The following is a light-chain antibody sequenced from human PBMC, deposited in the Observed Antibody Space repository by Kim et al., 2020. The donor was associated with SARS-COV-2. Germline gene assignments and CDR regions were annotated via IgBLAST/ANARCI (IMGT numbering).Light chain of an antibody. CDR3: GTWDSSLSVVYV. Sequence: KVTVSCSGSSSNICSNDLAWYQPLQGTDPKLLIYDNNKRPSGIPDRFSGSKSGTSATLGITGLQTGDEADYYCGTWDSSLSVVYVFGTGTKVTVL. CDR1: SSNICSND. CDR2: DNN. J-gene: IGLJ1*01. V-gene: IGLV1-51*01.